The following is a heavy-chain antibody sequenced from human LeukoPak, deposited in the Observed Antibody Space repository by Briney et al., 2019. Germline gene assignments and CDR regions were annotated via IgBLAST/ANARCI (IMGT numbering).Heavy chain of an antibody. CDR1: GYTFTGYY. Sequence: ASVKVSCKASGYTFTGYYMHWVRQAPGQGLEWMRCIHPNCGGTNYAQKFQGSVTMTRDTSISTADMELSRLRSDDTAVYYCARSLSHEIDQHVNNWYRNWGQGTLVIVSS. D-gene: IGHD1-1*01. J-gene: IGHJ4*02. CDR3: ARSLSHEIDQHVNNWYRN. CDR2: IHPNCGGT. V-gene: IGHV1-2*02.